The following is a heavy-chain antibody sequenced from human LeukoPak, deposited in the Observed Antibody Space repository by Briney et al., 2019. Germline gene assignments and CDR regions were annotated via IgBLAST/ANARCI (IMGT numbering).Heavy chain of an antibody. Sequence: ASVKVSCKASGYTFTSYGISWVRQAPGQGLEWMGWISAYNGNTNYAQKLQGRVTMTTDTSTSTAYMELRSLRSDDTAVYYCAGAQGGSYDFWSGYYSSWFDPWGQGTLVTVSS. CDR2: ISAYNGNT. CDR3: AGAQGGSYDFWSGYYSSWFDP. D-gene: IGHD3-3*01. V-gene: IGHV1-18*01. J-gene: IGHJ5*02. CDR1: GYTFTSYG.